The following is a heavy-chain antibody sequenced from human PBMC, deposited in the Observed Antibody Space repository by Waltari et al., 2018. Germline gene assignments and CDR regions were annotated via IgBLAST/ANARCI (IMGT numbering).Heavy chain of an antibody. CDR3: AMEGKTYYSQQPYYFDY. D-gene: IGHD3-10*01. V-gene: IGHV1-69*01. CDR1: GGTFSSNA. Sequence: QVQLVQSGAEVKKPGSSVKVSCKASGGTFSSNAISWVRQAPGQGLEWMGGITPMFSAADDAQNFQGRVTITADESTSTAYMELSSLRSEDTAVYYCAMEGKTYYSQQPYYFDYWGQGTLVTVSS. CDR2: ITPMFSAA. J-gene: IGHJ4*02.